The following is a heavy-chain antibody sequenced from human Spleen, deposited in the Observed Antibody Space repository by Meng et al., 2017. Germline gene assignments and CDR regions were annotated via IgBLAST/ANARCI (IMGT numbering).Heavy chain of an antibody. V-gene: IGHV1-2*02. Sequence: ASVKVSCKASGYTFTGDFMHWVRQAPGQGLEWMGWINPNSGGTNYAQKFQGRVTMTRDTSISAAYMELRRLKSDDTAVYYCAGAGITVTRVYYYYGMDVWGQGTTVTVSS. CDR2: INPNSGGT. D-gene: IGHD4-17*01. J-gene: IGHJ6*02. CDR1: GYTFTGDF. CDR3: AGAGITVTRVYYYYGMDV.